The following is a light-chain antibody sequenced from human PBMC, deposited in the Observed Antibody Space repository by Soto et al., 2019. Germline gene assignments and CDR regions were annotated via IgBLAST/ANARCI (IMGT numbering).Light chain of an antibody. Sequence: EIVLTQSPGTLSMSPGGRATLPCRASQSVSSNFAWYQQKPGQAPRLLIYGASTRATGIPARFSGSGSGTEFTLTISSLQSEDFADYYCQQFNNWPPTFGQGTKV. CDR2: GAS. V-gene: IGKV3-15*01. CDR3: QQFNNWPPT. CDR1: QSVSSN. J-gene: IGKJ1*01.